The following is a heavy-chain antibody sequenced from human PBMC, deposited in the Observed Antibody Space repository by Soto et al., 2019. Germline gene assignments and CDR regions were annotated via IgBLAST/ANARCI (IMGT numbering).Heavy chain of an antibody. V-gene: IGHV3-21*01. CDR2: ISSSSSYI. Sequence: ESGGGLVKPGGSLRLSCAASGFTFSSYSMNWVRQAPGKGLEWVSSISSSSSYIYYADSVKGRFTISRDNAKNSLYLQMNSLRAEDTAVYYCARVLVRGVILGAFDIWGQGTMVTVSS. CDR1: GFTFSSYS. CDR3: ARVLVRGVILGAFDI. J-gene: IGHJ3*02. D-gene: IGHD3-10*01.